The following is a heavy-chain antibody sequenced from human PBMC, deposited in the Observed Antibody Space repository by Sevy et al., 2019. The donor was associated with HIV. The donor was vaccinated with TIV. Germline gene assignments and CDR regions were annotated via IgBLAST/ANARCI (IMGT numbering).Heavy chain of an antibody. CDR2: ISGGGGST. CDR3: AKHCSGGSCYLSY. Sequence: GGSLRLSCAASGFTFSSYAMSWVRQAPGKGLEWVSAISGGGGSTYYAGSVKGRLTISRDNSKNTLYLQMNSLRAEDTAVYYCAKHCSGGSCYLSYWGQGTLVTVSS. V-gene: IGHV3-23*01. CDR1: GFTFSSYA. J-gene: IGHJ4*02. D-gene: IGHD2-15*01.